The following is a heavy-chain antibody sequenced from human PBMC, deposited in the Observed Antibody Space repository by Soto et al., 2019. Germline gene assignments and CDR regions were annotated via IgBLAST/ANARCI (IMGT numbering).Heavy chain of an antibody. V-gene: IGHV4-34*01. CDR1: GVSISSYY. Sequence: PSETLSLTCTVAGVSISSYYWSWIRQPPGKGLEWIGEINHSGSTNYNPSLKSRVTISVDTSKNQFSLKLSSVTAADTAVYYCARGRGVVRGVIIIWGQGTMVTVSS. CDR2: INHSGST. J-gene: IGHJ3*02. D-gene: IGHD3-10*01. CDR3: ARGRGVVRGVIII.